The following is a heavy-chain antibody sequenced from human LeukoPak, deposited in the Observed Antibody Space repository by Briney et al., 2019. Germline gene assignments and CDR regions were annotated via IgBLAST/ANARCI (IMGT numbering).Heavy chain of an antibody. Sequence: GGSLRLSCAASGFTVSSDYMSWVRQAPGKGLEWVSVTYNDGRTYYADSVKGRFTISRDNSKNTLYLEMNSLRAEDTAVYYCAKDIGSYYDYWGQGILVTVSS. J-gene: IGHJ4*02. CDR2: TYNDGRT. CDR1: GFTVSSDY. CDR3: AKDIGSYYDY. V-gene: IGHV3-53*05. D-gene: IGHD3-10*01.